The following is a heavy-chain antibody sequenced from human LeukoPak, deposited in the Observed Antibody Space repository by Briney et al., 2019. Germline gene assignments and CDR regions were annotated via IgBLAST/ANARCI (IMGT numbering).Heavy chain of an antibody. V-gene: IGHV1-69*04. CDR1: GGTFSSYA. J-gene: IGHJ5*02. D-gene: IGHD6-19*01. Sequence: SVKVSCKASGGTFSSYAISWVRQAPGQGLEWMGRIIPILGIANYAQKFQGRVTITADKSTSPAYMELRSLSSEDTAVYYCASHLPGSGFLRPDDPNCFDPWGQGTLVTVSS. CDR2: IIPILGIA. CDR3: ASHLPGSGFLRPDDPNCFDP.